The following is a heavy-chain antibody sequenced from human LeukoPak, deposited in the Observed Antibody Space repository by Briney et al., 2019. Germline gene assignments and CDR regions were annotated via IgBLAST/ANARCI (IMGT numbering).Heavy chain of an antibody. Sequence: GGSLRLSCAASGFTFSSYAMSWVRQAPGKGLEWVSAISGSGGSTYYADSVKGRFTISRDNSKNTLYLQMNSLRAEDTAVYYCAKAGELGKATITFTDYWGQGTLVTVSS. J-gene: IGHJ4*02. V-gene: IGHV3-23*01. CDR3: AKAGELGKATITFTDY. D-gene: IGHD5-24*01. CDR1: GFTFSSYA. CDR2: ISGSGGST.